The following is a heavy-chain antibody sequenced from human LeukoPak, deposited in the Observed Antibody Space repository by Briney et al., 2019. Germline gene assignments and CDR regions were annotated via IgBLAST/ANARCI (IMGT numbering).Heavy chain of an antibody. D-gene: IGHD3/OR15-3a*01. V-gene: IGHV4-39*01. J-gene: IGHJ4*02. CDR3: ARQTGSGLFILP. Sequence: KPSETLSLTCTVSGVSISSSNSYWGWIRQSPGKGLEWIGSIYYSGNTYYNASLKSQVSISIDTSKNRFSLKLTSVTAADTAVYYCARQTGSGLFILPGGQGTLVTVSS. CDR2: IYYSGNT. CDR1: GVSISSSNSY.